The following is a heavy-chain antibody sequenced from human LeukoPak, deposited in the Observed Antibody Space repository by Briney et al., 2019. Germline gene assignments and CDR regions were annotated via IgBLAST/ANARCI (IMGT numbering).Heavy chain of an antibody. CDR3: ARGHYDVLAASYTWTPDY. CDR2: ISSSSSTI. Sequence: GGSLRLSCAASGFTFSSYSMNWVRQAPGKGLEWVSYISSSSSTIYYADSVKGRFTISRDNAKNSLSLQLNSLRVEDTAVYYCARGHYDVLAASYTWTPDYWGQGTLVTVSS. J-gene: IGHJ4*02. CDR1: GFTFSSYS. D-gene: IGHD3-9*01. V-gene: IGHV3-48*04.